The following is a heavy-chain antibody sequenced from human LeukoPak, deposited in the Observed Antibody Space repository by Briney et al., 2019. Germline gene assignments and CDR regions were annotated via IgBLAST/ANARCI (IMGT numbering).Heavy chain of an antibody. J-gene: IGHJ4*02. Sequence: GGSLRLSCAASGFTFSSYGMSWVRQAPGKGLEWVSVIYSGGSTYYADSVKGRFIISRDNSKNTLYLQMNSLRAEDTAVYYCARVSSYSSSWYIFDYWGQGTLVTVSP. V-gene: IGHV3-53*01. D-gene: IGHD6-13*01. CDR1: GFTFSSYG. CDR3: ARVSSYSSSWYIFDY. CDR2: IYSGGST.